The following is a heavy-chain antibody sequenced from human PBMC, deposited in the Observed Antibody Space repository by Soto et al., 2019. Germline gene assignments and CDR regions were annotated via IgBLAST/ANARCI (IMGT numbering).Heavy chain of an antibody. V-gene: IGHV1-18*01. D-gene: IGHD6-19*01. CDR1: GYTFTNYG. CDR2: INAYNGNT. J-gene: IGHJ4*02. CDR3: ARDPVAGTYFDC. Sequence: QVQLVQSGAEVKKPGASVKVSCKASGYTFTNYGISWVRQAPGQGLEWMGWINAYNGNTNYAQKLQGRVTMTTDTTRSTADMELRSLRSDDTAVSYCARDPVAGTYFDCWGQGALGTASA.